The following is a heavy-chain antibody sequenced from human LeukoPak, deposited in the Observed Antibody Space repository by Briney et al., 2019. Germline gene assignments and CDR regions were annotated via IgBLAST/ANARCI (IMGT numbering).Heavy chain of an antibody. CDR1: GFTFDDYA. J-gene: IGHJ6*03. D-gene: IGHD3-3*01. CDR2: ISWDGGST. V-gene: IGHV3-43D*03. CDR3: AKDWGLYGVIYMDV. Sequence: GSLRLSCAASGFTFDDYAMHWVRQAPGKGLEWVSLISWDGGSTYYADSVKGRFTISRDNSKNSLYLQMNSLRAEDTALYYCAKDWGLYGVIYMDVWGKGTTVTVS.